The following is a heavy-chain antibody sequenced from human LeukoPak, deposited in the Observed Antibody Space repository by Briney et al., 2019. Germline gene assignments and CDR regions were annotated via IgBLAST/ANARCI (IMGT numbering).Heavy chain of an antibody. CDR1: GYTFTSYG. J-gene: IGHJ4*02. D-gene: IGHD4-23*01. CDR2: IIPIFGTA. Sequence: GASVKVSCKASGYTFTSYGISWVRQAPGQGLEWMGGIIPIFGTANYAQKFQGRVTITTDESTSTAYMELSSLRSEDTAVYYCASTDYGGNIDYWGQGTLVTVSS. CDR3: ASTDYGGNIDY. V-gene: IGHV1-69*05.